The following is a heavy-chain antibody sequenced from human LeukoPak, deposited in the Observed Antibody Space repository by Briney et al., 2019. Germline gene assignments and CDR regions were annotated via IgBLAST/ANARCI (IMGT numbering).Heavy chain of an antibody. J-gene: IGHJ6*02. Sequence: TGGSLRLSCAASGFTFSSYWMHWVRQAPGKGLVWVSRINTDGSSRTYADSVKGRFTISRDNAKNTLYLQTNSLRAEDTAVYYCAGGSSYYYFGMDVWGQGTTVTVSS. CDR2: INTDGSSR. D-gene: IGHD6-25*01. CDR1: GFTFSSYW. CDR3: AGGSSYYYFGMDV. V-gene: IGHV3-74*03.